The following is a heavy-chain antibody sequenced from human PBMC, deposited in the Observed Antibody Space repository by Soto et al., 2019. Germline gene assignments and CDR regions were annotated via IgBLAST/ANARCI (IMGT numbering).Heavy chain of an antibody. J-gene: IGHJ5*02. Sequence: SETLSLTCTVSGGSISSSSFHWGWIRQPPGKGLEWIGSIYYSGSTYYSQSLKSQVTISVDTSKNQFSLKLSSVTAADTAVYYCARRERAAGTDWWFDPWGQGTLVTVSS. CDR2: IYYSGST. CDR1: GGSISSSSFH. D-gene: IGHD6-13*01. CDR3: ARRERAAGTDWWFDP. V-gene: IGHV4-39*01.